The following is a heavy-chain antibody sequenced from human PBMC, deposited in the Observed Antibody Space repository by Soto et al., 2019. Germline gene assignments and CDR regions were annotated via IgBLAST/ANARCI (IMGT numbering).Heavy chain of an antibody. Sequence: DVQLVESGGGLVQPGGSLRLSGAASGFTVSSNYMSWVRQARGKGLEWVSVLYSEDTTYYTDSVKGRFTTSRDNSKNTLYLQMNSLRVEDTAVYYCARVVEDYGDSSDSWGQGTLVNVAS. CDR2: LYSEDTT. CDR3: ARVVEDYGDSSDS. CDR1: GFTVSSNY. D-gene: IGHD4-17*01. J-gene: IGHJ4*02. V-gene: IGHV3-66*01.